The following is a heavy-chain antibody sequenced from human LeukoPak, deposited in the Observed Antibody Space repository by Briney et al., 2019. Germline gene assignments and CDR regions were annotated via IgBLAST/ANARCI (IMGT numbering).Heavy chain of an antibody. J-gene: IGHJ5*02. CDR3: ARDLGVLWLRSSNWFDP. CDR1: GCTFTAYL. Sequence: ASVRVSCKASGCTFTAYLMHWVGQAPGQGLEWLGWINLKRGEKNYEQKFQGRVTMTSDTSISTAYMELSRPRSDDTAVYYCARDLGVLWLRSSNWFDPWGQGTLVTVSS. D-gene: IGHD5-12*01. V-gene: IGHV1-2*02. CDR2: INLKRGEK.